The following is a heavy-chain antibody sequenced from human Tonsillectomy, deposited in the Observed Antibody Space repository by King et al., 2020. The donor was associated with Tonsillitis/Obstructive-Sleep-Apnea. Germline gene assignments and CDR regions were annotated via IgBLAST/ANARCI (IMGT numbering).Heavy chain of an antibody. D-gene: IGHD6-6*01. CDR1: GFSLSNSRMG. CDR2: IFSNDEK. Sequence: TLQESGPVLVKPTETLTLTCTVSGFSLSNSRMGVSWIRQPPGKALEWLAHIFSNDEKSSSTSLKSRLTISKDTSKSQVVLTMTNMDPVDTATYYCARITSSSSSNIYYYYYMDVWGKGTTVTVSS. V-gene: IGHV2-26*01. J-gene: IGHJ6*03. CDR3: ARITSSSSSNIYYYYYMDV.